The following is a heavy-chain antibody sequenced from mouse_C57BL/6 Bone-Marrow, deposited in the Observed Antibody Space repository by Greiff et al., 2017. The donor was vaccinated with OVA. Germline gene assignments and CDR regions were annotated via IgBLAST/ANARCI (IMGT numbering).Heavy chain of an antibody. CDR3: AKNRTYSKYAMDY. V-gene: IGHV2-5*01. J-gene: IGHJ4*01. Sequence: VQLKESGPGLVQPSQSLSITCTVSGFSLTSYGVHWVRQSPGKGLEWLGVIWRGGSTDYNAAFMSRLSITKDNSKSQVFFKMNSLQADDTAIYYCAKNRTYSKYAMDYWGQGTSVTVSS. D-gene: IGHD2-5*01. CDR2: IWRGGST. CDR1: GFSLTSYG.